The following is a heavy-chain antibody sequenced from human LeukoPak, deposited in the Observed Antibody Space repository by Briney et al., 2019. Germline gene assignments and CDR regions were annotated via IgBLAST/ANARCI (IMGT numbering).Heavy chain of an antibody. CDR3: ARFEYTSSLDY. V-gene: IGHV5-51*01. J-gene: IGHJ4*02. D-gene: IGHD6-13*01. Sequence: GESLKISCKVSGYRFSSYWIGWVRQMPGKGLEWMGIIYPGDSDTRYSPSFQGQVTISADKSISTAYLQWSSLKASDTAIYYCARFEYTSSLDYWGQGTLVTVSS. CDR1: GYRFSSYW. CDR2: IYPGDSDT.